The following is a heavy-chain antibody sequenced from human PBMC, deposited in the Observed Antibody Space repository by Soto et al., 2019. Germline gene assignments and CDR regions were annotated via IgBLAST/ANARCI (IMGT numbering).Heavy chain of an antibody. V-gene: IGHV1-8*01. CDR3: EVTGAGY. J-gene: IGHJ4*02. D-gene: IGHD2-21*02. CDR2: VSPDNVNA. Sequence: QVQVVQSRAEVKKPGASVKVSCKTSGYTFTKYDINWVRQAPGQGLEWMGWVSPDNVNAGYARQFQGRTTMTSDTSPSTVYMELNNLISDDTAVYFCEVTGAGYWGQGTMLTVSS. CDR1: GYTFTKYD.